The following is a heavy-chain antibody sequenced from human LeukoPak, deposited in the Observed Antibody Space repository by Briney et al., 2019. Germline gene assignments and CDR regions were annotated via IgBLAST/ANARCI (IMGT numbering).Heavy chain of an antibody. CDR1: GFTFSSYG. J-gene: IGHJ4*02. CDR2: IRYDGSNK. Sequence: GGSLRLSCAASGFTFSSYGMHWVRQAPGKGLEWVAFIRYDGSNKYYADSVEGRFTISRDNSKNTLYLQMNSLRVEDTAVYYCAKDPHTGYSFAYWGQGTLVTVSS. V-gene: IGHV3-30*02. D-gene: IGHD5-18*01. CDR3: AKDPHTGYSFAY.